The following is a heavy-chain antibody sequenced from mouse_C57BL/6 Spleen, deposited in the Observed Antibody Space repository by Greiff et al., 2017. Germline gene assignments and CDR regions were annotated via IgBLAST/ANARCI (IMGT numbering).Heavy chain of an antibody. V-gene: IGHV1-54*01. CDR2: MNPGSGGT. CDR3: ARRATVVRGYFDY. CDR1: GYAFTNYL. D-gene: IGHD1-1*01. Sequence: VQLQQSGAELVRPGTSVKVSCKASGYAFTNYLIEWVKQRPGQGLEWIGVMNPGSGGTNYNEKFKGKATLTADKSSSTAYMQLSSLTSEDSAVYFCARRATVVRGYFDYWGQGTTLTVSS. J-gene: IGHJ2*01.